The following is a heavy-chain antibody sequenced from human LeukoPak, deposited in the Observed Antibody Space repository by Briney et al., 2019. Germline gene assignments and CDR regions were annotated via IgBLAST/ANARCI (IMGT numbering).Heavy chain of an antibody. J-gene: IGHJ4*02. Sequence: GGSLRLSCAASGFPVRSNYMGWVRPAPGKGLEWVSVIYSGGSTYYPASVKGRFTISRDNSKNTLYLQMNSLRAEDTAVYYCARSANYDFWSGYLGAFDYWGQGTLVTVSS. D-gene: IGHD3-3*01. CDR3: ARSANYDFWSGYLGAFDY. CDR2: IYSGGST. CDR1: GFPVRSNY. V-gene: IGHV3-53*01.